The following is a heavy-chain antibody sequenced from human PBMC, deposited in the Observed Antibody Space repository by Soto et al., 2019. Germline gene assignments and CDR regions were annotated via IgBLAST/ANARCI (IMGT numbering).Heavy chain of an antibody. CDR1: GGSISSSSYY. J-gene: IGHJ5*02. Sequence: QLQLQESGPGLVKPSETLSLTCTVSGGSISSSSYYWGWIRQPPGKGLEWIGSIYYSGSTYYNPSLTSRVTISVDTSKNQFSLKLSSVTAADTAVYYCARDIVLMVYVGFDPWGQGTLVTVSS. D-gene: IGHD2-8*01. CDR2: IYYSGST. V-gene: IGHV4-39*02. CDR3: ARDIVLMVYVGFDP.